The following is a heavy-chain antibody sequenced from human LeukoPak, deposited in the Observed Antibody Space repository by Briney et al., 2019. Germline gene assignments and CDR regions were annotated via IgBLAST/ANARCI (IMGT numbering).Heavy chain of an antibody. CDR1: GDSISTYY. D-gene: IGHD1-26*01. CDR2: IYYSGST. Sequence: SETLSLTCTVSGDSISTYYWSWIRQPPGKGLEWIGYIYYSGSTNYNPSLKSRVTISVDTSKNQFSLKLSSVTAADTAVYYCARDPSGSYYGDFDYWGQGTLVTVSS. V-gene: IGHV4-59*01. CDR3: ARDPSGSYYGDFDY. J-gene: IGHJ4*02.